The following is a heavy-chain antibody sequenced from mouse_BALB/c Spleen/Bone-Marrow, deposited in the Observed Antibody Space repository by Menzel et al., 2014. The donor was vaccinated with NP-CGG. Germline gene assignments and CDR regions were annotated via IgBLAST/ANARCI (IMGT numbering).Heavy chain of an antibody. CDR2: INPDSSTI. CDR1: GVDFSRYW. V-gene: IGHV4-1*02. CDR3: ARNAYYAMDY. Sequence: AGGGVDFSRYWMSWVRQAPGKGLEWIGEINPDSSTINYTPSLKDKFIISRDNAKNTLYLQMSKVRSEDTALYYCARNAYYAMDYWGQGTSVPVSS. J-gene: IGHJ4*01.